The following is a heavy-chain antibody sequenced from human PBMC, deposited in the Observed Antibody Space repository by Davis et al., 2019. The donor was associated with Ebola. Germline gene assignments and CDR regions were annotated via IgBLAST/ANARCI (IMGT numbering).Heavy chain of an antibody. CDR2: INPSGGST. CDR3: AREASGSYYADY. J-gene: IGHJ4*02. Sequence: ASVKVSCKASGYTFTSYYMHWVRQAPGQGLEWMGIINPSGGSTSYAQKFQGRVTITADKSTSTAYMELSSLRSEDTAVYYCAREASGSYYADYWGQGTLVTVSS. D-gene: IGHD1-26*01. CDR1: GYTFTSYY. V-gene: IGHV1-46*01.